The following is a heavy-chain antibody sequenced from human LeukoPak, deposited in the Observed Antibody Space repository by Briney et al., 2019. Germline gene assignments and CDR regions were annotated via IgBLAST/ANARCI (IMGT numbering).Heavy chain of an antibody. CDR1: GFSFSDAW. CDR3: ARERNFYYFDY. D-gene: IGHD3-3*01. CDR2: ITGDCNYI. Sequence: GGSLRLSCAGSGFSFSDAWLNWVRQTPGKGLEWVSSITGDCNYIFYADSVKGRLTISRDNAQNSLFLELNSLRGEDTAVYYCARERNFYYFDYWGQGALVTVSS. J-gene: IGHJ4*02. V-gene: IGHV3-21*01.